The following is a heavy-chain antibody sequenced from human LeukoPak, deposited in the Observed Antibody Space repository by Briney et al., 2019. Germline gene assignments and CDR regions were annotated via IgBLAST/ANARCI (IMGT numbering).Heavy chain of an antibody. CDR3: ASTVTATLDY. V-gene: IGHV1-2*02. CDR2: INPNSGGT. D-gene: IGHD2-21*02. CDR1: GYSENFYG. Sequence: ASVKVSCKTSGYSENFYGITWVRQAPGQGLEWMGWINPNSGGTNYAQKFQGRVTMTRDTSISTAYMELSRLRSDDTALYYCASTVTATLDYWGQGTLVTVSS. J-gene: IGHJ4*02.